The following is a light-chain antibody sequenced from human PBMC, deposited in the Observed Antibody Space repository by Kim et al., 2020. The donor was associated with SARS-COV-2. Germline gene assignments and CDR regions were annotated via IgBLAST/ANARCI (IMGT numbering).Light chain of an antibody. CDR3: LQDYNYPRT. V-gene: IGKV1-6*02. Sequence: AIQMTQSPSSLSASVGDRIIITCRASQGIRNDLGWYQQKPGKAPKLLIYAASSLESGVPSRFSGSGSGTDFTLTISSLQPEDFATYYCLQDYNYPRTFGQGTKVELK. CDR2: AAS. J-gene: IGKJ1*01. CDR1: QGIRND.